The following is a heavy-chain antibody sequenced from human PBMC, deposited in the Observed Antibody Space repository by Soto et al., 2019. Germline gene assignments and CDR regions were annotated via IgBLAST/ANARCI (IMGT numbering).Heavy chain of an antibody. CDR3: ARAAPDSSGYYLQH. J-gene: IGHJ1*01. CDR1: GGSISSGDYY. CDR2: IYYSGST. V-gene: IGHV4-30-4*01. D-gene: IGHD3-22*01. Sequence: SETLSLTCTVSGGSISSGDYYWSWIRQPPGKGLEWIGYIYYSGSTYYNPSLKSRVTISVDTSKNQFSLKLSSVTAADTAVYYCARAAPDSSGYYLQHWGQGTLVTVSS.